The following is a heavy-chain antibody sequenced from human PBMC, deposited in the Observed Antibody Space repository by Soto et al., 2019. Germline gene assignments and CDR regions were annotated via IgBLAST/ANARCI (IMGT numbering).Heavy chain of an antibody. CDR3: AKDKFLVDTAMVTFGY. J-gene: IGHJ4*02. V-gene: IGHV3-23*01. CDR2: ISGSGGST. CDR1: GFTFSSYA. D-gene: IGHD5-18*01. Sequence: GGSLRLSCAASGFTFSSYAMSWVRQAPGKGLEWVSAISGSGGSTYYADSVKGRFTISRDNSKNTLYLQMNSLRAEDTAVYYCAKDKFLVDTAMVTFGYWGQGTLVTVSS.